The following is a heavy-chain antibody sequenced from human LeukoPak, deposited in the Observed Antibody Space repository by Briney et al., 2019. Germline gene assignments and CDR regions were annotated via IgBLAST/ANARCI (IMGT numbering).Heavy chain of an antibody. Sequence: PGGSLRLSCAASGFTLSSYAMSWVRQAPGKGLEWVSAISGSGGSTYYADSVKGRFTISRDNSKNTLYLQMNSLRAEDTAVYYCAKDTSYGSGSPDYWGQGTLVTVSS. J-gene: IGHJ4*02. CDR2: ISGSGGST. CDR1: GFTLSSYA. V-gene: IGHV3-23*01. D-gene: IGHD3-10*01. CDR3: AKDTSYGSGSPDY.